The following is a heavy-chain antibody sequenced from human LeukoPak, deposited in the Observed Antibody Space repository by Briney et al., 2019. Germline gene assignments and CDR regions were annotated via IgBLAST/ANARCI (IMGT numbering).Heavy chain of an antibody. D-gene: IGHD1-26*01. CDR1: GFTFSSYW. V-gene: IGHV3-74*01. J-gene: IGHJ4*02. CDR3: ASLSGSSSVEDY. CDR2: ISSDGSST. Sequence: GSLRLSCAASGFTFSSYWMHWVRQAPGKGLVWVSRISSDGSSTYYAGSVKGRFTISRDNAKNTLYLQMNNLRADDTAVYYCASLSGSSSVEDYWGQGALVTVSS.